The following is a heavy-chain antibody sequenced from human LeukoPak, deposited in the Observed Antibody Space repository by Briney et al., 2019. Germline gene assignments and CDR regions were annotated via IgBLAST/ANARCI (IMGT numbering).Heavy chain of an antibody. Sequence: LVKVSCKASGGTFSSYAISCVRQAPGQGLEWMGRIIPILGIANYAQKFHGRVTITADKSTSTAYMELSSLRSEDTAVYYCARRLGATTPFDYWGQGTLVTVSS. J-gene: IGHJ4*02. V-gene: IGHV1-69*04. CDR2: IIPILGIA. D-gene: IGHD1-26*01. CDR3: ARRLGATTPFDY. CDR1: GGTFSSYA.